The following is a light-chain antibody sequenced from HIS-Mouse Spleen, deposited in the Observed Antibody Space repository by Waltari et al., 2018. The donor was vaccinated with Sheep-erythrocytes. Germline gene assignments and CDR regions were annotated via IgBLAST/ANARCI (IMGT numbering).Light chain of an antibody. Sequence: QSALTQPRSVFGSPGQSVTISCPGTSRDVGGYNYVSWYQQYPGKAPKLMIYDVSKRPSGVPDRFSGSKSGNTASLTISGLQAEDEADYYCCSYAGSSTPWVFGGGTKLTVL. V-gene: IGLV2-11*01. CDR2: DVS. J-gene: IGLJ3*02. CDR1: SRDVGGYNY. CDR3: CSYAGSSTPWV.